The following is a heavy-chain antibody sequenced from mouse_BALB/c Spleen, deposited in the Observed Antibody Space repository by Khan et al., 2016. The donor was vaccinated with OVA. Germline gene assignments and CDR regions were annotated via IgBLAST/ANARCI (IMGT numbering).Heavy chain of an antibody. CDR2: ISYSGNT. D-gene: IGHD1-1*01. CDR3: ARVYGGDFDY. V-gene: IGHV3-2*02. J-gene: IGHJ2*02. Sequence: EVELVESGPGLVTPSQSLSLTCTVTGYSITSDYAWNWIRQFPGNKLEWMGFISYSGNTKYNPSLKSRSSITRDTSKNQFFLQLNSVTTDDTATYYCARVYGGDFDYWGQGTSLTVSA. CDR1: GYSITSDYA.